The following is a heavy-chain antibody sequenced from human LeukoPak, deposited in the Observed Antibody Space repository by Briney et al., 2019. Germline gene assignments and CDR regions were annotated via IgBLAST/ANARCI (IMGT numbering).Heavy chain of an antibody. J-gene: IGHJ1*01. D-gene: IGHD3-22*01. CDR1: GFTFSSYG. CDR3: ARGPYRITMIVVAPAEYFQH. V-gene: IGHV3-30*02. CDR2: IRYDGSNK. Sequence: GSLRLSCAASGFTFSSYGMHWVRQAPGKGLEWVAFIRYDGSNKYYADSVKGRFTISRDNAKNSLYLQMNSLRAEDTAVYYCARGPYRITMIVVAPAEYFQHWGQGTLVTVSS.